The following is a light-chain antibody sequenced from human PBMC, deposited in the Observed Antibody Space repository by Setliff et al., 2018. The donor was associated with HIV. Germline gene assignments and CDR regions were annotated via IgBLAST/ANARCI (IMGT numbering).Light chain of an antibody. V-gene: IGLV2-11*01. CDR3: CSYAGTYTV. Sequence: PRSVSGSPGQSVTISCTGTSSDVGGYNYVSWYQQHPGKAPKLMIYDVSERPSGVPDRFSGSKSGNTASLTISGLQAEDEADYYCCSYAGTYTVFGGGTKVTVL. CDR2: DVS. CDR1: SSDVGGYNY. J-gene: IGLJ2*01.